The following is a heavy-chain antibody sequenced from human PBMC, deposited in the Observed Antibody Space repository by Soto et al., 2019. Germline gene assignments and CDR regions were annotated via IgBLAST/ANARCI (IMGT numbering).Heavy chain of an antibody. J-gene: IGHJ3*02. D-gene: IGHD6-13*01. CDR2: ISKDGSNK. Sequence: QVQLVESGGGVVQPGRSLRLSCAAAGFTFSSYGMHWVRQAPGKGLEWVAVISKDGSNKYYADYVKGRFTISRDNSKNTLYLHMNSLRAEVTAVYFCAKDLSAGSSWYATYDAFDIWGQGTMVTVSS. CDR1: GFTFSSYG. V-gene: IGHV3-30*18. CDR3: AKDLSAGSSWYATYDAFDI.